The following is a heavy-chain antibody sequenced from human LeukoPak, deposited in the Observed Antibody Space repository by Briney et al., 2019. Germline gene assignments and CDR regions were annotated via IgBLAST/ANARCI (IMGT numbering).Heavy chain of an antibody. CDR2: ISYDGSNR. D-gene: IGHD6-13*01. CDR1: GITFSSYA. Sequence: GGSLRLSCAASGITFSSYAMHVVRLAPGKGLEWVAVISYDGSNRYCPDSVKGRFTISRDNSKNTLYLQMNSLRAEDTAVYYCARDVAAAGKGWFDPWGQGTLVTVSS. CDR3: ARDVAAAGKGWFDP. V-gene: IGHV3-30-3*01. J-gene: IGHJ5*02.